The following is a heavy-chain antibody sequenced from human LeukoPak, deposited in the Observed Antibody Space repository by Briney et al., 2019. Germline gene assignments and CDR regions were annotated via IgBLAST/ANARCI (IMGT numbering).Heavy chain of an antibody. V-gene: IGHV1-3*01. CDR3: AGDGYYYDSSGLDFDY. CDR1: GYTFTSYA. Sequence: ASVKVSCKASGYTFTSYAMHWERQAPGQRLEWMGWINVGNGNTKYSQKFQGRVTITRDTSASTAYMELSSLRSEDTAVYYCAGDGYYYDSSGLDFDYWGQGTLVTVSS. J-gene: IGHJ4*02. D-gene: IGHD3-22*01. CDR2: INVGNGNT.